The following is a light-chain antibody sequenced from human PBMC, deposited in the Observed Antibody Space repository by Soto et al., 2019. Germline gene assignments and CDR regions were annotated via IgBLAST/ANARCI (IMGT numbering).Light chain of an antibody. CDR1: SSDIGSNS. V-gene: IGLV1-44*01. CDR2: GND. CDR3: ATWSDSLKGWV. J-gene: IGLJ3*02. Sequence: QSVLTQPPSASRTPGQRVTIPCSGSSSDIGSNSVNWYQQLPGAAPRLLIYGNDHRHSGVPDRFSASKSGTSASLAISGLRSEDEAFYYCATWSDSLKGWVFGGGTKLTVL.